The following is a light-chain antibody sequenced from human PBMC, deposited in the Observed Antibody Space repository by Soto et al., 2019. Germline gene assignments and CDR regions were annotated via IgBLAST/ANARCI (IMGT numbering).Light chain of an antibody. CDR3: ISYAAGNNYLV. Sequence: QSVLTQPPSASGSPGQSVIISCTGTSSDVGGYNFVSWFQQHPGKAPKLMIYEVTKRPSGVPDRFSGSKSGNTASLTVSGLQAEDEADSYCISYAAGNNYLVFGGGTKLTVL. J-gene: IGLJ2*01. V-gene: IGLV2-8*01. CDR2: EVT. CDR1: SSDVGGYNF.